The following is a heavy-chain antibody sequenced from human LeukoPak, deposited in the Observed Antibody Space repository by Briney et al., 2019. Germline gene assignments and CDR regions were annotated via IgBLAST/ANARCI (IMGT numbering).Heavy chain of an antibody. CDR1: GFTFSDYY. D-gene: IGHD3-3*01. CDR3: ASRRFLDGYYYGMDV. J-gene: IGHJ6*02. V-gene: IGHV3-11*04. CDR2: ISSSGSTI. Sequence: GGSLRLSCAASGFTFSDYYMSWIRQAPGKGLEWVSYISSSGSTIYYADSVKGRFTISRDNAKNTLYLQMNSLRAEDTAVYYCASRRFLDGYYYGMDVWGQGTTVTVSS.